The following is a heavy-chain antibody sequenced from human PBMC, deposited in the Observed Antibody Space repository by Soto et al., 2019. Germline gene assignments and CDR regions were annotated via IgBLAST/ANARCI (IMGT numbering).Heavy chain of an antibody. CDR3: AREGRSTNWFDP. J-gene: IGHJ5*02. CDR1: GGSISSGDYY. D-gene: IGHD2-2*01. CDR2: IYYSGST. Sequence: SETLSLTCTVSGGSISSGDYYWSWIRQPPGKGLEWIGYIYYSGSTYYNPSLKSRVTISVDTSKNQFSLKLSSVTAADTAVYYCAREGRSTNWFDPWGQGTLVTVSS. V-gene: IGHV4-30-4*01.